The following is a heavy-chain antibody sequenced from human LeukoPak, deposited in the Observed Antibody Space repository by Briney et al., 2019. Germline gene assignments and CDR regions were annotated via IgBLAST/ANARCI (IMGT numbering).Heavy chain of an antibody. V-gene: IGHV4-59*01. Sequence: SETLSLTCTVSGGSINSYYWSWIRQPPGKGLEWIGYIYYSGSTNYNPSLKSRVTISPDTSKNQFSLNLSSVTAADTAVYYCARGTAVAEGDYWGQGTLVIVSS. D-gene: IGHD6-13*01. CDR3: ARGTAVAEGDY. CDR1: GGSINSYY. J-gene: IGHJ4*02. CDR2: IYYSGST.